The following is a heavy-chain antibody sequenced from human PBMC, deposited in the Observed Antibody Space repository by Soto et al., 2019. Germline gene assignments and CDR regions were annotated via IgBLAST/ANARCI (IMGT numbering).Heavy chain of an antibody. Sequence: GGSLRLSCAASGFTFSSYSMNWVRQAPGKGLEWVSYISSSSSTIYYADSVKGRFTISRDNAKNSLYLQMNSLRDEDTAVYYCARDQFIQTRGVNYGMDVWGQGTTVTVSS. D-gene: IGHD3-10*01. CDR1: GFTFSSYS. CDR3: ARDQFIQTRGVNYGMDV. V-gene: IGHV3-48*02. J-gene: IGHJ6*02. CDR2: ISSSSSTI.